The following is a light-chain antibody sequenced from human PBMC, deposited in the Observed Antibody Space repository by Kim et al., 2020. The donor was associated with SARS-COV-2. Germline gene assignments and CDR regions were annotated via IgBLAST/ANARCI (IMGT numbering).Light chain of an antibody. V-gene: IGKV1-8*01. CDR3: QQYYSYPRT. CDR2: AAS. J-gene: IGKJ1*01. Sequence: IRITQSPSSLSASTGDRVTITCRASQGISSYLAWYQQKPGKAPKLLIYAASTLQSGVPSRFSGSGSGTDFTLTISCLQSEDFASYYCQQYYSYPRTFGQGTKVEIK. CDR1: QGISSY.